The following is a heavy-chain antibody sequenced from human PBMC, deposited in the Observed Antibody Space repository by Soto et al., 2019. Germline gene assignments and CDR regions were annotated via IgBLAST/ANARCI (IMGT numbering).Heavy chain of an antibody. CDR1: GFTFSSYS. J-gene: IGHJ4*02. D-gene: IGHD3-22*01. V-gene: IGHV3-21*01. CDR2: ISSSSSYI. CDR3: ASHPRDSSGYWYHCDY. Sequence: EVQLVESGGGLVKPGGSLRLSCAASGFTFSSYSMNWVRQAPGKGLEWVSSISSSSSYIYYADSVKGRFTISRDNAKNSLSLRINSRRAEDTAVYYCASHPRDSSGYWYHCDYWGQGTLVTVSS.